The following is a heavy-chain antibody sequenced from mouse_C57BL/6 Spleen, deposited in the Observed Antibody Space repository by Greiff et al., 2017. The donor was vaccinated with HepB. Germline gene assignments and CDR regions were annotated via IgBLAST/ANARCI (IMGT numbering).Heavy chain of an antibody. CDR1: GYTFTSYT. Sequence: VKLQQSGAELARPGASVKMSCKASGYTFTSYTMHWVKQRPGQGLEWIGYINPSSGYTKYNQKFKDKATLTADKSSSTAYMQLSSLTSEDSAVYYCARWNLDDGYYGFAYWGQGTLVTVSA. D-gene: IGHD2-3*01. CDR2: INPSSGYT. V-gene: IGHV1-4*01. CDR3: ARWNLDDGYYGFAY. J-gene: IGHJ3*01.